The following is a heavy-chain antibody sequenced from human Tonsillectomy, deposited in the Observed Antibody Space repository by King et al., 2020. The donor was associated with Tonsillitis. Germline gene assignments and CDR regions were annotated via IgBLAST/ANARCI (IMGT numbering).Heavy chain of an antibody. CDR3: VRGSAAAGQGYGMDV. V-gene: IGHV3-33*01. D-gene: IGHD6-13*01. CDR1: GFTFSSFG. J-gene: IGHJ6*02. Sequence: VQLVESGGGVVQPGRSLRLSCVASGFTFSSFGMHWVRQAPGKGLEWVAVMWNDGSEKYYADSVKGRFTISRDNSKNTVYLQLNSLRGEDTAVYYCVRGSAAAGQGYGMDVWGQGTTVTVSS. CDR2: MWNDGSEK.